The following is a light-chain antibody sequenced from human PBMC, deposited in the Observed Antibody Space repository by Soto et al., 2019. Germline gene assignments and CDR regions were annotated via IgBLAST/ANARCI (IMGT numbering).Light chain of an antibody. J-gene: IGLJ2*01. Sequence: QSALTHPASVSGSPGQSITISCTGTSSDVGGYNYVSWYQQHPGKAPKLMIYVVSNWPSGVSNRFSGSKSGNTASLTISGLQAEDEDDYYCSSYTSSSALVVFGGGTQLTVL. CDR2: VVS. V-gene: IGLV2-14*01. CDR3: SSYTSSSALVV. CDR1: SSDVGGYNY.